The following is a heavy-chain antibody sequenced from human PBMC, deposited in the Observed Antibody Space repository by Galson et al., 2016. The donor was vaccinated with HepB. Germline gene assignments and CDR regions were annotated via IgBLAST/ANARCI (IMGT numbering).Heavy chain of an antibody. D-gene: IGHD3-3*01. Sequence: QSGAEVKKPGESLKISCQASGDTSTTHWIAWVRQMPGKGLEWMGVIYLGDSDTRYSPSFQSQVAISADRSIGTAYLHWSSLRASDTAVYYCSRGASTILGVIIQYFDAWGQGTPVTVSS. J-gene: IGHJ4*02. CDR3: SRGASTILGVIIQYFDA. CDR1: GDTSTTHW. CDR2: IYLGDSDT. V-gene: IGHV5-51*01.